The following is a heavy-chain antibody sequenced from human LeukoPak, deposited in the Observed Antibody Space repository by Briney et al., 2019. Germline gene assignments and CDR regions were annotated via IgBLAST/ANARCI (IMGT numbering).Heavy chain of an antibody. CDR1: GGSISSGSYY. D-gene: IGHD3-10*01. CDR3: ASVTMVRGVIS. J-gene: IGHJ4*02. CDR2: IYTSGST. Sequence: SQTLSLTCTVSGGSISSGSYYWSWIRQPAGKGLEWIGRIYTSGSTNYNPSLKSRVTISVDTSKNQFSLKLSSVTAADTAVYYCASVTMVRGVISWGQGTLVTVSS. V-gene: IGHV4-61*02.